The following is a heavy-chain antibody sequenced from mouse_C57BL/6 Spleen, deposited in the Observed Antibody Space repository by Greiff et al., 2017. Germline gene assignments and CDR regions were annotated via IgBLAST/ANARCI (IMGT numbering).Heavy chain of an antibody. V-gene: IGHV1-50*01. J-gene: IGHJ2*01. D-gene: IGHD1-1*01. CDR2: IDPSDSYA. CDR3: ARTPYCGSSYDYFDY. Sequence: QVQLKQPGAELVKPGASVKLSCKASGYTFTSYWMQWVKQRPGQGLEWIGEIDPSDSYANYNQKFKGKATLTVDTSSSTAYMQLSSLTSEDSAVYYCARTPYCGSSYDYFDYWGQGTTLTVSS. CDR1: GYTFTSYW.